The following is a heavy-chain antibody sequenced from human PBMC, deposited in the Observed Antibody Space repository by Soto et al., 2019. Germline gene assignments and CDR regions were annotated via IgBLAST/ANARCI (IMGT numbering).Heavy chain of an antibody. V-gene: IGHV3-21*01. Sequence: EPLSLTCAVYGGSFSGDYWTWVRQAPGKGLEWVSSISSSSSYIYYADSVKGRFTISRDNAKNSLYLQMNSLRAEDTAVYYCARDRTGLYIVVGPAAIEYYSRYCMDVWGQGTMVTV. CDR3: ARDRTGLYIVVGPAAIEYYSRYCMDV. D-gene: IGHD2-2*02. CDR1: GGSFSGDY. CDR2: ISSSSSYI. J-gene: IGHJ6*02.